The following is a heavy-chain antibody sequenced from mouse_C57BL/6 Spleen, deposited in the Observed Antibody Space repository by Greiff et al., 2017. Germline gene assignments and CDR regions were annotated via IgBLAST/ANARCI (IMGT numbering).Heavy chain of an antibody. CDR2: IDPSDSET. CDR3: ARRGTGTNYFDY. V-gene: IGHV1-52*01. J-gene: IGHJ2*01. D-gene: IGHD4-1*01. Sequence: LKQPGAELVRPGSSVKLSCKASGYTFPSYWMHWVKQRPIQGLEWIGNIDPSDSETHYNQKFKDKATLTVDKSSSTAYMQLSSLTSEDSAVYYCARRGTGTNYFDYWGQGTTLTVSS. CDR1: GYTFPSYW.